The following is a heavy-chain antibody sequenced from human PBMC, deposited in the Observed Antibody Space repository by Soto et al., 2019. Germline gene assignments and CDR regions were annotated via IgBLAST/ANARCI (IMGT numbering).Heavy chain of an antibody. CDR3: ARESGYCSGGSCYGSWFDP. Sequence: SETLSLTCTVSGGSISSYYWIWIRQPPGKGLEWIGYIYYSGSTNYNPSLKSRVTISVDTSKNQFSLKLSSVTAADTAVYYCARESGYCSGGSCYGSWFDPWGQGTLVTVSS. V-gene: IGHV4-59*01. CDR1: GGSISSYY. D-gene: IGHD2-15*01. J-gene: IGHJ5*02. CDR2: IYYSGST.